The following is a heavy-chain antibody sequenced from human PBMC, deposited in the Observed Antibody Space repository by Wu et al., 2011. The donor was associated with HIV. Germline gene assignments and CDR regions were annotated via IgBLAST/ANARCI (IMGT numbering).Heavy chain of an antibody. CDR2: MNPNSGDT. V-gene: IGHV1-2*02. CDR3: ARGHLISMIVGPGYWYFDL. J-gene: IGHJ2*01. Sequence: QVQLVQSGAEVKKPGSSVKVSCKASGGTFSNTAVSWVRQAPGQGLEWLGWMNPNSGDTNYAQRFQGRVTMTRDTSISTAYMELSRLRSDDTAVYYCARGHLISMIVGPGYWYFDLWGRGTLVTVSS. D-gene: IGHD3-22*01. CDR1: GGTFSNTA.